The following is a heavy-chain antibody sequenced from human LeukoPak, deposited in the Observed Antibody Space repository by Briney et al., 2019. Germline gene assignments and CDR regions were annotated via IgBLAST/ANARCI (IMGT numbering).Heavy chain of an antibody. CDR3: ARDRQATTAYDAFDI. CDR1: GDSISSYY. J-gene: IGHJ3*02. D-gene: IGHD4-17*01. CDR2: IYHSGST. V-gene: IGHV4-59*01. Sequence: WATLSLTCTVSGDSISSYYWSWIRQPPGKGLEWIGYIYHSGSTKYNPSLKSRVTISVDTSKNQFSLKLSSVTAADTAVYYCARDRQATTAYDAFDIWGRGTMVTDSS.